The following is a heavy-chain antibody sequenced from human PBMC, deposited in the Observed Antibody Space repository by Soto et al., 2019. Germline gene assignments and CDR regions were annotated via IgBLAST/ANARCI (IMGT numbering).Heavy chain of an antibody. D-gene: IGHD2-21*02. CDR3: ARDLWGYCGTDCYPLDV. Sequence: SETLSLTCTVSGGSISSGDYYWSWIRQPPGKGLEWIGYIYYSGSTYYKPSLKNRVTISVDTSKNQFSLKLNSVTAADTAVYYCARDLWGYCGTDCYPLDVWGQGTTVTVSS. J-gene: IGHJ6*02. CDR1: GGSISSGDYY. V-gene: IGHV4-30-4*02. CDR2: IYYSGST.